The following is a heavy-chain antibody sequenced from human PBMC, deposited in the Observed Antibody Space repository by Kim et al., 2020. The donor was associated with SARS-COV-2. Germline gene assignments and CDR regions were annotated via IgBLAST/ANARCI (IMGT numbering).Heavy chain of an antibody. D-gene: IGHD4-17*01. V-gene: IGHV4-59*02. J-gene: IGHJ6*01. CDR1: GDSVSTFY. CDR3: AKGVTTVRGVARFYY. Sequence: SETLSLTCTVSGDSVSTFYWAWIRQPPGKGLEWIGHIFYTGGTNYNPSLKSRVAMSVDVPKRQSSLRLTSVTAADTAVYYCAKGVTTVRGVARFYY. CDR2: IFYTGGT.